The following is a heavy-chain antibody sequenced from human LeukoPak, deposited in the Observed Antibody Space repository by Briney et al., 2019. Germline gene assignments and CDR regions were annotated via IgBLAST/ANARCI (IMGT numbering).Heavy chain of an antibody. CDR2: INPSGGST. Sequence: GASVKVSCKAPGYTFTSYYMHWVRQAPGQGLEWMGIINPSGGSTSYAQKFQGRVTMTRDTSTSTVYMELSSLRSDDSAVYYCARDLEDGHPDGAAAIKGDPSPKSDYWGQGTLVTVSS. CDR3: ARDLEDGHPDGAAAIKGDPSPKSDY. D-gene: IGHD2-2*01. V-gene: IGHV1-46*01. J-gene: IGHJ4*02. CDR1: GYTFTSYY.